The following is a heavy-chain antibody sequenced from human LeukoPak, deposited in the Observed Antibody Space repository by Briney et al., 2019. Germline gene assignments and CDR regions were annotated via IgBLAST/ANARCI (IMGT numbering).Heavy chain of an antibody. D-gene: IGHD1-14*01. J-gene: IGHJ4*02. CDR2: MNPNSGNT. V-gene: IGHV1-8*01. CDR1: GYTFTSYD. Sequence: ASVKVSCKASGYTFTSYDINWVRQATGQGLEWMRWMNPNSGNTGYAQKFQGRVTMTRDTSISTAYMELSTLRSEDTAVYYCARGPPEHPQGYWGQGTLVTVSS. CDR3: ARGPPEHPQGY.